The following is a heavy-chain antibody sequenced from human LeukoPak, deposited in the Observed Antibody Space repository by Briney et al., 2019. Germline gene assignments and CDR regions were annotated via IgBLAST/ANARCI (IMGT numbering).Heavy chain of an antibody. J-gene: IGHJ4*02. CDR3: TRGGVDY. D-gene: IGHD3-16*01. V-gene: IGHV3-21*01. CDR1: GFTFSSYS. CDR2: ISTSSSYI. Sequence: PGGSLRLSCAASGFTFSSYSMNWVRQAPGKGLEWVSSISTSSSYIHYADSVKGRFTISRDNAKNSLYLQMNSLRAEDTALYYCTRGGVDYWGQGTLVTVSS.